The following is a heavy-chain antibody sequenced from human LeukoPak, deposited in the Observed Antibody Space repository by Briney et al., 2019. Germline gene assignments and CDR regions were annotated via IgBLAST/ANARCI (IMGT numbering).Heavy chain of an antibody. CDR3: ARDPMGYCSSTSCYPSAFDI. Sequence: ASVKVSCKASGYTFSSYAMNWVRQAPGQGLEWMGWINTNTGNPTYAQDFTGRFVFSLDTSVSTAYLQISSLKADDTAVYYRARDPMGYCSSTSCYPSAFDIWGQGTMVTVSS. CDR1: GYTFSSYA. J-gene: IGHJ3*02. D-gene: IGHD2-2*01. CDR2: INTNTGNP. V-gene: IGHV7-4-1*02.